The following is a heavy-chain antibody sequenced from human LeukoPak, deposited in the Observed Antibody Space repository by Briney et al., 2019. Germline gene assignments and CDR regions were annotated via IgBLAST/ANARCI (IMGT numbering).Heavy chain of an antibody. CDR2: ISSSSSTI. CDR1: GFTFSSYS. V-gene: IGHV3-48*01. CDR3: AVNDYFDY. Sequence: PGGSLRLSCAASGFTFSSYSMNWVRQAPGKGLEWVSYISSSSSTIYYADSVTGRFTISRDNAKNSLYLQMNSLRAEDTAVYYCAVNDYFDYWGQGTLVTVSS. J-gene: IGHJ4*02.